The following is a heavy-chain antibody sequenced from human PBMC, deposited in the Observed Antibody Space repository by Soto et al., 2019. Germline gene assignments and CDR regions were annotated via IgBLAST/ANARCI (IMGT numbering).Heavy chain of an antibody. CDR2: IDWGDTK. CDR1: GFSLPTRGMC. V-gene: IGHV2-70*11. Sequence: SGPTLVNPPQTLTLTCTFSGFSLPTRGMCVSWIPQPPGEALGWLARIDWGDTKYYSKSLKPRLTISKDTSKNQVVLTMTNMDPVDTATYYCARIRGDMDGRPTSLWGSYTSGSRNYYFDYWGQGTLVTVSS. J-gene: IGHJ4*02. D-gene: IGHD3-16*01. CDR3: ARIRGDMDGRPTSLWGSYTSGSRNYYFDY.